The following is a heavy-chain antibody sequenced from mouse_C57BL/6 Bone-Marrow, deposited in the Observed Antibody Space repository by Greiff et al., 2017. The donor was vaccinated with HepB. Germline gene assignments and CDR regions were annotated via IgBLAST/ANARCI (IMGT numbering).Heavy chain of an antibody. CDR2: IYPRSGNT. D-gene: IGHD3-2*02. CDR3: ARRSSGYVPFDY. CDR1: GYTFTSYG. J-gene: IGHJ2*01. V-gene: IGHV1-81*01. Sequence: VKLMESGAELARPGASVKLSCKASGYTFTSYGLSWVKQRTGQGLEWIGEIYPRSGNTYYNEKFKGKATLTADKSSSTAYMELRSLTSEDSAVYFCARRSSGYVPFDYWGQGTTLTVSS.